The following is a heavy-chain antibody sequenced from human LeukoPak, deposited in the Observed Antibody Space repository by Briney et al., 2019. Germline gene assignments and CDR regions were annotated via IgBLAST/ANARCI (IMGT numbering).Heavy chain of an antibody. V-gene: IGHV4-61*02. CDR3: ARVHDILTGYAD. CDR2: IYTSGST. D-gene: IGHD3-9*01. CDR1: GGSISSGSYY. Sequence: SQTLPLTCTVSGGSISSGSYYWSWIRQPAGKGLEWIGRIYTSGSTNYNPSLKSRVTISVDTSKNQFSLKLSSVTAADTAVYYCARVHDILTGYADWGQGTLVTVSS. J-gene: IGHJ4*02.